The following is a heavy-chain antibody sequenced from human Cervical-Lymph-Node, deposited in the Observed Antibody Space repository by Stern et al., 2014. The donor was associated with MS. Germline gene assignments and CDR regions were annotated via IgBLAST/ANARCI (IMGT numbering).Heavy chain of an antibody. CDR3: AKLYAPMDPDFDS. CDR2: ISFDGSNK. D-gene: IGHD2/OR15-2a*01. CDR1: GFTFDHYG. J-gene: IGHJ4*02. V-gene: IGHV3-30*18. Sequence: VQLVESGGGVVQPGRSLRLSCTASGFTFDHYGIHWVRQAPGRGLELVSLISFDGSNKYYARSVRGRFTISRDNSKNTLYLQMNNLKPEDTATYYCAKLYAPMDPDFDSWGQGTRVTVSS.